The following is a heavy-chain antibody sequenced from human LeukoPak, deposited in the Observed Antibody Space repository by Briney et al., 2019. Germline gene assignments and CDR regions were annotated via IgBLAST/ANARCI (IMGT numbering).Heavy chain of an antibody. CDR1: GGSISSGSYY. CDR3: AMVEQWLDSYYFDY. Sequence: SETLSLTCTASGGSISSGSYYWSWIRQPAGKGLEWIVRIYTSGSTNYNPSLKSRVTISVDTSKNQFSLKLSFVTAADTAVYYCAMVEQWLDSYYFDYWGQGTLVTVSS. D-gene: IGHD6-19*01. CDR2: IYTSGST. V-gene: IGHV4-61*02. J-gene: IGHJ4*02.